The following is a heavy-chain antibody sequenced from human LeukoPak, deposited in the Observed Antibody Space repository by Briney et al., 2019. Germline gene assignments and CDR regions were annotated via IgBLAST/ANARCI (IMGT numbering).Heavy chain of an antibody. D-gene: IGHD4-17*01. CDR1: GYTFTSYW. J-gene: IGHJ4*02. CDR2: IYPGESET. CDR3: ARLYGDYALDY. V-gene: IGHV5-51*01. Sequence: GESLNISCKGPGYTFTSYWINWVRQMPGKGLEWMGIIYPGESETRYSPSFQGQVTISADKSITTVYLQWSSLKASDTAMYYCARLYGDYALDYWGQGTLVSVSS.